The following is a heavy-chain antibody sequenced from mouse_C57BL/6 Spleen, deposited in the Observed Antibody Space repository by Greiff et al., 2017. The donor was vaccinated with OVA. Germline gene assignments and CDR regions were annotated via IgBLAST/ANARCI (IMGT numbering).Heavy chain of an antibody. CDR2: IDPSDSYT. Sequence: QVQLQQPGAELVRPGTSVKLSCKASGYTFTSYWMHWVKQRPGQGLEWIGVIDPSDSYTNYNQKFKGKATLPVDTSSSTAYMQLSSLTSEDAAVYYFARRGGNYFDYWGQGTTLTVSS. CDR3: ARRGGNYFDY. J-gene: IGHJ2*01. CDR1: GYTFTSYW. V-gene: IGHV1-59*01.